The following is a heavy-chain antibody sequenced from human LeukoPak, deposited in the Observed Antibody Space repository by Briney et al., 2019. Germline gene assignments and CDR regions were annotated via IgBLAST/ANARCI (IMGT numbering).Heavy chain of an antibody. J-gene: IGHJ4*02. Sequence: GGSLRLSCAASGFTFSSYGVSWVRQAPGKGLEWVSAISGSGGSTYYADSVKGRFTISRDNSKNTPYLQMNSLRAEDTAVYYCAKDAIVRGVIDYWGQGTLVTVSS. CDR2: ISGSGGST. D-gene: IGHD3-10*02. V-gene: IGHV3-23*01. CDR3: AKDAIVRGVIDY. CDR1: GFTFSSYG.